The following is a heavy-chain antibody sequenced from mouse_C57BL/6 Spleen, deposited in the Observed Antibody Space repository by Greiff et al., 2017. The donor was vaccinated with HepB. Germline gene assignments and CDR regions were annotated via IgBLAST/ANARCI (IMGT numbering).Heavy chain of an antibody. CDR3: ARYYYGNYFDY. D-gene: IGHD1-1*01. Sequence: EVQVVESGGGLVKPGGSLKLSCAASGFTFSDYGMHWVRQAPEKGLEWVAYISSGSSTIYYADTVTGRFTISRDNAKNTLFLQMTSLRSEDTAMYYCARYYYGNYFDYWGQGTTLTVSS. CDR1: GFTFSDYG. V-gene: IGHV5-17*01. CDR2: ISSGSSTI. J-gene: IGHJ2*01.